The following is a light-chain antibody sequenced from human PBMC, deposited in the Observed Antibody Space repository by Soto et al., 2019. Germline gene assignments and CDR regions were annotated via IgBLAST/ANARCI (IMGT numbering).Light chain of an antibody. CDR3: QQYNNWPLLT. Sequence: EIVMTQSPATLSVSPGERATLSCRASQSVSSNFAWYQQKPGQAPRLLIYCASTRATGIPARFSGSGSGTEFTLTISSLQAEDFAVDYCQQYNNWPLLTFGGGTKVEIK. CDR1: QSVSSN. CDR2: CAS. J-gene: IGKJ4*01. V-gene: IGKV3-15*01.